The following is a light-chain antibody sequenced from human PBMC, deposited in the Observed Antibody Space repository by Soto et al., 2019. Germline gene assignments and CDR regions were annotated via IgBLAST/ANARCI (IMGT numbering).Light chain of an antibody. J-gene: IGKJ5*01. CDR1: QPVSSNF. V-gene: IGKV3-20*01. CDR2: GVS. Sequence: LVLMQSQGTLSLSPGESTTLSCKPSQPVSSNFLAWYQQKPGQAPRLLIYGVSSRASGIPDRFFGSGSGTDFTLTINRLEPEDFAVYYCQQYANSPITFGQGTRLEIK. CDR3: QQYANSPIT.